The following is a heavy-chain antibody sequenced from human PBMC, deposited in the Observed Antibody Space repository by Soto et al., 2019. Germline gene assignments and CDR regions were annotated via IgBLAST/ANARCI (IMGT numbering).Heavy chain of an antibody. J-gene: IGHJ4*02. CDR1: GFTFTSYG. Sequence: QVQLVESGGGVVQPGRSLRLSCSASGFTFTSYGFHWVRQAPGKGLEWVAIISYGGGNEHYADSVKGRFTISRDTSKTTVYLQMNSLRAEDTAPYYCVRHFDYWGQGPLVTVSS. V-gene: IGHV3-30*03. CDR3: VRHFDY. CDR2: ISYGGGNE.